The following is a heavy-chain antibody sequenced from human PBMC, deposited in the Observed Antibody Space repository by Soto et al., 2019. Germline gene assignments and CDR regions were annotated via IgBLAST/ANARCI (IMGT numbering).Heavy chain of an antibody. V-gene: IGHV4-31*03. CDR3: ARARYGWFGELLYNSIYYYGMDV. D-gene: IGHD3-10*01. CDR1: GGSISSGGYY. CDR2: IYYSGST. Sequence: RASETLSLTCTVSGGSISSGGYYWSWIRQHPGKGLEWIGYIYYSGSTYYNPSLKSRVTISVDTSKNQFSLKLSSVTAADTAVYYCARARYGWFGELLYNSIYYYGMDVWGQGTTVTVSS. J-gene: IGHJ6*02.